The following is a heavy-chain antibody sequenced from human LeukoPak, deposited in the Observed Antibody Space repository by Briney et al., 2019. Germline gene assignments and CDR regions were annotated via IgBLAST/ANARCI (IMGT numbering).Heavy chain of an antibody. CDR2: ISVDGSNT. CDR1: GFTFSSHW. V-gene: IGHV3-74*01. CDR3: ARGRTGSNAFDV. J-gene: IGHJ3*01. Sequence: GGSLRLSCAASGFTFSSHWMHWVRQAPGKGLVWVSRISVDGSNTRYADSVKGRFTISRDNAKKALYLQMNSLRAEDMAVYYCARGRTGSNAFDVWGQGTMFTVAS. D-gene: IGHD2-15*01.